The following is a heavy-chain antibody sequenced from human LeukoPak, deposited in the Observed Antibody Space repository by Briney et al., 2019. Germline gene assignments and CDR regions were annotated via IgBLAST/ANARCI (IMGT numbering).Heavy chain of an antibody. CDR2: INHSGST. D-gene: IGHD1-1*01. CDR3: ARGRVPYY. Sequence: SETLSLTCAVYGGSFSGYYWSWIRQPPGKGLEWIGEINHSGSTNYNPSLKSRVTISVDTSKNQFSLKLSSVTAADTAVYYCARGRVPYYWGQGTLVTVSS. V-gene: IGHV4-34*01. J-gene: IGHJ4*02. CDR1: GGSFSGYY.